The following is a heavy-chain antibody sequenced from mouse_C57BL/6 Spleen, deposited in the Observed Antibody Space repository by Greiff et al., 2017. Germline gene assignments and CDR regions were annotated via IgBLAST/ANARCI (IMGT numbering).Heavy chain of an antibody. V-gene: IGHV1-50*01. CDR3: ARSLLYYGSSYFDY. CDR1: GYTFTSYW. J-gene: IGHJ2*01. Sequence: QVQLQQPGAELVKPGASVKLSCKASGYTFTSYWMQWVKQRPGPGLEWIGEIDPSDSYTNYNQKFKGKATLTVDTSSSTAYMQLSSLTSEDSAVYYCARSLLYYGSSYFDYWGQGTTLTVSS. CDR2: IDPSDSYT. D-gene: IGHD1-1*01.